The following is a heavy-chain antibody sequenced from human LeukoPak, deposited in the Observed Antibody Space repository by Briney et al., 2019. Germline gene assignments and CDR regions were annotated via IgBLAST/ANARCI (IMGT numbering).Heavy chain of an antibody. J-gene: IGHJ4*02. V-gene: IGHV3-66*02. Sequence: GSLRLSCAASGFSVSSKYMSWVRQAPGKGLEWVSIIYSGGSTYYADSVKGRFTISRDKSKNTLYLQMNSLRVEDTAVYYCVRSQWLVYFDYWGQGTLVTVSS. CDR2: IYSGGST. D-gene: IGHD6-19*01. CDR3: VRSQWLVYFDY. CDR1: GFSVSSKY.